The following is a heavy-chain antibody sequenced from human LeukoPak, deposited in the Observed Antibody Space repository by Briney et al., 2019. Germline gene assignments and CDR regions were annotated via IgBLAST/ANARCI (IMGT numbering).Heavy chain of an antibody. V-gene: IGHV3-74*01. J-gene: IGHJ4*02. CDR2: INSDGSST. CDR3: ARDKAYYYGSGSYYTFDY. D-gene: IGHD3-10*01. Sequence: PGGSLRLSCAASGFTFSSYWMHWVRQAPGKGLVWVSRINSDGSSTSYADSVKGRFTISRDNAKNTLYLQMNSLRAEDTAVYYCARDKAYYYGSGSYYTFDYWGQGTLVTVSS. CDR1: GFTFSSYW.